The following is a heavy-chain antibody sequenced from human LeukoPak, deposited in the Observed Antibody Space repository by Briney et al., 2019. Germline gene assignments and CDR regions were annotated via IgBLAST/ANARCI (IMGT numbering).Heavy chain of an antibody. V-gene: IGHV3-23*01. J-gene: IGHJ4*02. CDR2: ISGSGGST. CDR3: AKAAKNVSRYFDWLLGRYYFDY. D-gene: IGHD3-9*01. CDR1: GFTFSSYA. Sequence: PGGSLRLSCAASGFTFSSYAMSWVRQAPGKGLEWVSAISGSGGSTYYADSVKGRFTISRDNSKNTLYLQMNSLRAEDTAVYYCAKAAKNVSRYFDWLLGRYYFDYWGQGTLVTVSS.